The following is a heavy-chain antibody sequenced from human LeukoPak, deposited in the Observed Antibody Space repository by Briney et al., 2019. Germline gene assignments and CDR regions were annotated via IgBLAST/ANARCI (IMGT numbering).Heavy chain of an antibody. Sequence: GGSLRLSCAASGFTFSSYAMNWVRQAPGKGLERVSATSDSGGATYYADSVKGRFTISRDNSKNTLYLQMNSLKAEDTAVFSCARGGINWYGFDYWGQGTLVTVSS. J-gene: IGHJ4*02. V-gene: IGHV3-23*01. D-gene: IGHD1-1*01. CDR1: GFTFSSYA. CDR3: ARGGINWYGFDY. CDR2: TSDSGGAT.